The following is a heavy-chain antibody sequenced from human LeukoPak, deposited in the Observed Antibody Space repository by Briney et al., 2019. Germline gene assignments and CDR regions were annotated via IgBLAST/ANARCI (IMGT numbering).Heavy chain of an antibody. CDR3: ARLWFAPDH. Sequence: ASVKVSCKASGYTFTRYYMHWVRQAPGQGLEWMGWINPNSGDTDYAQKSQGRVTMTRDTPINTAYMELRRLRSDDTAVYYCARLWFAPDHWGQGTLVTVSS. D-gene: IGHD3-10*01. CDR1: GYTFTRYY. V-gene: IGHV1-2*02. CDR2: INPNSGDT. J-gene: IGHJ4*02.